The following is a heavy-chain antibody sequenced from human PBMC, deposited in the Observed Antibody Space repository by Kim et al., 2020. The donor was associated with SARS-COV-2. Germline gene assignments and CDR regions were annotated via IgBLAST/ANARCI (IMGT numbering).Heavy chain of an antibody. Sequence: GGSLRLSCAASGFTFSSYVMSWGRQAPGKGLEWVSAISGSGGSTYYADSVKGRFTISRDNSKNTLYLQMNSLRAEDTAVYYCAKDRPTIAWGWELLRYYGMDVWGQGTTVTVSS. CDR3: AKDRPTIAWGWELLRYYGMDV. J-gene: IGHJ6*02. V-gene: IGHV3-23*01. CDR2: ISGSGGST. CDR1: GFTFSSYV. D-gene: IGHD1-26*01.